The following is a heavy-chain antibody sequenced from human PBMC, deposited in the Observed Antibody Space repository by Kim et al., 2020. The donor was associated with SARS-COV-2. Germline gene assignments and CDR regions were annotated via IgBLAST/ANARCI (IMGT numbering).Heavy chain of an antibody. CDR2: ISHNSYSE. D-gene: IGHD5-12*01. V-gene: IGHV3-30*18. CDR3: AKPSSGYGGYDQGTLEL. J-gene: IGHJ3*01. Sequence: GGSLRLSCVGSGFSFRDFCIHWVRQAPGKGLEWLTLISHNSYSEYYAQSLRGRFTVSRDNSKNAVYLQMSSLGLDDTAVYYCAKPSSGYGGYDQGTLELWSPGTTVIVSS. CDR1: GFSFRDFC.